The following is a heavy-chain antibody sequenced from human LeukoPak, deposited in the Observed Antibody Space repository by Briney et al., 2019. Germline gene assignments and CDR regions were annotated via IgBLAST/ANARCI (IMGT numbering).Heavy chain of an antibody. V-gene: IGHV3-53*01. CDR2: IFADDLT. J-gene: IGHJ4*02. Sequence: GGSLRLSCVVSGFSVSDHYMSWVRQAPGKGLQWLSVIFADDLTYYEDSIKGRFTISRNRSQNTLYLQMKSLRAEDTAVYYCARGAMSTFARFDSWGQGTLVSVSS. CDR1: GFSVSDHY. D-gene: IGHD2/OR15-2a*01. CDR3: ARGAMSTFARFDS.